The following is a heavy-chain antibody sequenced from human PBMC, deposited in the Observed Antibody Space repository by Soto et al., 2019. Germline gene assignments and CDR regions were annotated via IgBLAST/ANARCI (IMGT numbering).Heavy chain of an antibody. CDR2: IDPSDSYT. J-gene: IGHJ6*02. CDR3: ARHVHPPIAAAGMDV. D-gene: IGHD6-13*01. CDR1: GYSFTSYW. Sequence: GESLKISCNGSGYSFTSYWISWVRQMPGKGLEWMGRIDPSDSYTNYSPSFQGHVTISADKSISTAYLQWSSLKASDTAMYYCARHVHPPIAAAGMDVWGQGTTVTVSS. V-gene: IGHV5-10-1*01.